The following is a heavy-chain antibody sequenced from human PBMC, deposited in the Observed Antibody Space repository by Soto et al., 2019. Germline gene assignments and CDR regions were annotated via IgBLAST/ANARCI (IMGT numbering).Heavy chain of an antibody. V-gene: IGHV3-7*03. CDR3: AITTSTVSYWFDP. Sequence: GESLKISCVASGFSFGGYWMSWVRQAPGKGPEWVANIKEDGGEQHYVDSVKGRFTISRANTENSLFLQMNNLRVEDSAIYYCAITTSTVSYWFDPWGPGTQVTVSS. D-gene: IGHD4-4*01. CDR2: IKEDGGEQ. J-gene: IGHJ5*02. CDR1: GFSFGGYW.